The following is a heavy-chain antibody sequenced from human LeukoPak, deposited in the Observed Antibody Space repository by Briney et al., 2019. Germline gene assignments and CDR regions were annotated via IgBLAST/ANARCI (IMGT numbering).Heavy chain of an antibody. J-gene: IGHJ4*02. CDR2: INPNSGGT. CDR1: GYTFTGYY. CDR3: ARALRGLSGYFDD. Sequence: ASVKVSCKASGYTFTGYYMHWVRQAPGQGLEWMGWINPNSGGTNYAQKFQGRVTMTRDTSISTAYMELSRLRSDDTAVYYCARALRGLSGYFDDWGQGTLVTVSS. D-gene: IGHD3-16*02. V-gene: IGHV1-2*02.